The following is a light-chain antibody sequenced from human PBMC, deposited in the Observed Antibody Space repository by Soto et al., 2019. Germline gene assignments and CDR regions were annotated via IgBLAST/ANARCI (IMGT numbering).Light chain of an antibody. V-gene: IGLV2-14*01. Sequence: QSVLTQPASVSGSPGQSITISCTGTSSDFGGYNFVSWYQQHPGKTPKLMIYEVSNRPSGVSNRFSGSKSGNTASLTISGLQAEDEADYFCSSYTTSSLWVFGGGTKVTVL. CDR1: SSDFGGYNF. J-gene: IGLJ3*02. CDR2: EVS. CDR3: SSYTTSSLWV.